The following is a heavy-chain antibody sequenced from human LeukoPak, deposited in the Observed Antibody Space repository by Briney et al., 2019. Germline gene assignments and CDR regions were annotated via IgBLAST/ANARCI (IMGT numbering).Heavy chain of an antibody. CDR2: IYPGDSDT. J-gene: IGHJ4*02. Sequence: GESLKISCKGSGYSFTSYWIGWVRQMPGKGLEWMGIIYPGDSDTRYSPSFQGQVTISADKSISTAYLRWSSLKASDTAMYYCARGEMGYYYGSGNPGALWDYWGQGTLVTVSS. CDR1: GYSFTSYW. V-gene: IGHV5-51*01. CDR3: ARGEMGYYYGSGNPGALWDY. D-gene: IGHD3-10*01.